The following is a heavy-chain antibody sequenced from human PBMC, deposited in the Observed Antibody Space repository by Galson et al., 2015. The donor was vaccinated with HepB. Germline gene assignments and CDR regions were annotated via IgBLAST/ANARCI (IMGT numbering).Heavy chain of an antibody. Sequence: ETLSLTCTVSGGSISSSSNYWGWIRQPPGKGLEWIGSIYYSGSTYYNPSLKSRVTISVDTSKNQFSLKLSSVTAADTAVYYCARRGRGVTAMGFDYWGQRTLVTVSS. V-gene: IGHV4-39*01. D-gene: IGHD5-18*01. CDR2: IYYSGST. CDR3: ARRGRGVTAMGFDY. J-gene: IGHJ4*02. CDR1: GGSISSSSNY.